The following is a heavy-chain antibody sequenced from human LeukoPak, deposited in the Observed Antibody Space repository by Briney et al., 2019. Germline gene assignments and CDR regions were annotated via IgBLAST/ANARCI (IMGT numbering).Heavy chain of an antibody. Sequence: SETLSLTCTVSGGSISSSSYYWGWIRQPPGKGLEWIGNIYYSGSTYYNPSLKSRVTISVDTSKNQFSLKLSSVTAADTAVYYCARVGSGSYVYYFDYWGQGTLVTVSS. J-gene: IGHJ4*02. CDR2: IYYSGST. D-gene: IGHD1-26*01. CDR1: GGSISSSSYY. V-gene: IGHV4-39*07. CDR3: ARVGSGSYVYYFDY.